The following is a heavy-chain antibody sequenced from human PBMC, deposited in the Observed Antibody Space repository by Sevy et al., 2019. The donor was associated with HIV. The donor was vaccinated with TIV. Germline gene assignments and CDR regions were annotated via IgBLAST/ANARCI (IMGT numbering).Heavy chain of an antibody. CDR3: AKGDEPATDYADYVPNGFDI. J-gene: IGHJ3*02. CDR2: ISGPGALT. V-gene: IGHV3-23*01. CDR1: GFTFRIYG. Sequence: GGSLRLSCAASGFTFRIYGMSWVRQAPGKGPEWVSSISGPGALTYYADSVKGRFTISRDNSKNTLFLQMNSLRAEDTALYFCAKGDEPATDYADYVPNGFDIWGQGTMVTVSS. D-gene: IGHD4-17*01.